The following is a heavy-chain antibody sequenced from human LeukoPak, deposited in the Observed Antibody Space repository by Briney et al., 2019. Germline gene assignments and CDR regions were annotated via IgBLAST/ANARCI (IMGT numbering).Heavy chain of an antibody. Sequence: GGSLRLSCAASGFTVSSNYMSWVRQAPGKGLEWVSVIYSGGSTYYADSVKGRFTISRDNSKNTLYLQMNSLRAEDTAVYYCARGEYYYDSSGYYSYYFDYWSQGTLVTVSS. CDR2: IYSGGST. D-gene: IGHD3-22*01. V-gene: IGHV3-53*01. J-gene: IGHJ4*02. CDR1: GFTVSSNY. CDR3: ARGEYYYDSSGYYSYYFDY.